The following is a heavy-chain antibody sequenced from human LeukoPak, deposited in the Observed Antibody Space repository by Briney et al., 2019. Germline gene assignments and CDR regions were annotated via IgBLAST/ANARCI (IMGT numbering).Heavy chain of an antibody. Sequence: ASVKVSCKASGYTFTDYYIHWVRQAPGQGLEWMGWISAYNGNTNYAQKLQGRVTMTTDTSTSTAYMELRSLRSDDTAVYYCARLRLAVGVYAFDIWGQGTMVTVSS. CDR1: GYTFTDYY. CDR3: ARLRLAVGVYAFDI. D-gene: IGHD3-3*01. V-gene: IGHV1-18*04. J-gene: IGHJ3*02. CDR2: ISAYNGNT.